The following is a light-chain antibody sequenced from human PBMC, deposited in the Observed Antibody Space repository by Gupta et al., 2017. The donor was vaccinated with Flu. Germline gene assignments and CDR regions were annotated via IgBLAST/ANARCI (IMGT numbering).Light chain of an antibody. CDR1: KLGDKY. CDR2: EDR. V-gene: IGLV3-1*01. Sequence: PGQTASVTCSGDKLGDKYASWYQQKPGQSPVLVIYEDRKRPSGIPDRFSGSNSGNTATLTISGTQAMDEADYYCQAWDSNTLVVFGGGTKLTVL. J-gene: IGLJ2*01. CDR3: QAWDSNTLVV.